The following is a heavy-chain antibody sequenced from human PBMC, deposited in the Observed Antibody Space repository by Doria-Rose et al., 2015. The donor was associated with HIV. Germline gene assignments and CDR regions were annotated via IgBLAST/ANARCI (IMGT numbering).Heavy chain of an antibody. D-gene: IGHD6-13*01. CDR3: ARIKSSRWYHKYYFDF. V-gene: IGHV2-26*01. CDR1: GVSLSSPGMG. Sequence: QVPLVQSGPVLVKPTETLTLTCTVSGVSLSSPGMGVSWIRQPPGKALEWLANIFSDDERSYKTSLKSRLTISRCTSKSQVVLTMTDMDPVDTATYYCARIKSSRWYHKYYFDFWGQGTLVIVSA. CDR2: IFSDDER. J-gene: IGHJ4*02.